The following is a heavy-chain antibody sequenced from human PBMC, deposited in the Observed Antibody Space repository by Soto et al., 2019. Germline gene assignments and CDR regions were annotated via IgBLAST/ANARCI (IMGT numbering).Heavy chain of an antibody. J-gene: IGHJ5*02. CDR2: IDYRGTT. CDR1: GGSISSSPYF. CDR3: SRRAPEGFDP. Sequence: SETLSLTCTVSGGSISSSPYFWGWIRQPPGRGLEWIGSIDYRGTTYYNASLKSRVTLSLDTSKNQFSLKVNSLTAADTAVYFCSRRAPEGFDPWGQGXLVTVSS. V-gene: IGHV4-39*01.